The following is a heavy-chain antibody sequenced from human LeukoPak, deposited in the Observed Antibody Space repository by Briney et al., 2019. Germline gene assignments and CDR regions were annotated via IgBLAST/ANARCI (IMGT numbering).Heavy chain of an antibody. V-gene: IGHV3-23*01. CDR1: GFTFSSYA. Sequence: PGGSLRLSCAASGFTFSSYAMSWVRQAPGKGLEWVSAIGGSGDNTYYADSVKGRFTISRDNSKNTLYLQMNGLRAEDTAVYYCAKRPSYSSTWYSFDYWGQGTLVTVSS. CDR2: IGGSGDNT. D-gene: IGHD6-13*01. CDR3: AKRPSYSSTWYSFDY. J-gene: IGHJ4*02.